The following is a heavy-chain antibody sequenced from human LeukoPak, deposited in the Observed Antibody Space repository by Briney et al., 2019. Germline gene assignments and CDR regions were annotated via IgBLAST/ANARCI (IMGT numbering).Heavy chain of an antibody. Sequence: GASVKVSCKASGYTFTSYGISWVRQAPGQGLEWMGIIYPGDSDTRYSPSFQGQVTISADKSISTAYLQWSSLKASDTAIYYCARLLYYFDSSGSYYAPKAFDIWGQGTMVTVSS. CDR2: IYPGDSDT. CDR3: ARLLYYFDSSGSYYAPKAFDI. CDR1: GYTFTSYG. V-gene: IGHV5-51*01. J-gene: IGHJ3*02. D-gene: IGHD3-22*01.